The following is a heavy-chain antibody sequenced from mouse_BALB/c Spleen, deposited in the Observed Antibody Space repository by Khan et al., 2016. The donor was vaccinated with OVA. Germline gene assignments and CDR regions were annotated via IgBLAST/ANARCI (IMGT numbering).Heavy chain of an antibody. CDR1: GYSITSGYG. V-gene: IGHV3-2*02. CDR2: ISYSGST. J-gene: IGHJ2*01. Sequence: EVQLVESGPGLVKPSQSLSLTCTVTGYSITSGYGWNWIRQFPGNKLECMGYISYSGSTNYNPSLKSRISITRDTSKNPFFLQLNSVTTEDTATYYCAKTARIKYWGQGTTLTVSS. CDR3: AKTARIKY. D-gene: IGHD1-2*01.